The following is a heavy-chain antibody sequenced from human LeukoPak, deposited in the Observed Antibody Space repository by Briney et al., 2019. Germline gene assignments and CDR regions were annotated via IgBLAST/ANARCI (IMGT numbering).Heavy chain of an antibody. Sequence: ASVKVSCKASGYTFTSYYMHWVRQAPGQGLEWMGLINPTGGSTGYAQKFQGRVTMTRDMSTSTAYMELSSLSSEDTAVFYCAADPDYNGNGDAFDFWGQGTMVTVSS. CDR1: GYTFTSYY. D-gene: IGHD4-23*01. V-gene: IGHV1-46*01. CDR3: AADPDYNGNGDAFDF. J-gene: IGHJ3*01. CDR2: INPTGGST.